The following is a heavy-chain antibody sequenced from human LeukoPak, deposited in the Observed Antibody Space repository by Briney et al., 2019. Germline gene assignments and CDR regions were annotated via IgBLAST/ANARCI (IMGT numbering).Heavy chain of an antibody. CDR2: IYTSGST. CDR1: GGSISSGSYN. Sequence: SQTLSLTCTVSGGSISSGSYNWSWIRQPAGKGLEWIGHIYTSGSTNYNPSLKSRVTISLDTSKNQFSLKLSSVTAADTAVYYCARGNYYGSGVDAFDIWGQGTMVTVSS. CDR3: ARGNYYGSGVDAFDI. J-gene: IGHJ3*02. D-gene: IGHD3-10*01. V-gene: IGHV4-61*09.